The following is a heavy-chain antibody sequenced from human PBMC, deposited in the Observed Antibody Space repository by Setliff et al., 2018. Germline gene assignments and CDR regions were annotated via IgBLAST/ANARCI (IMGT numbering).Heavy chain of an antibody. J-gene: IGHJ3*02. V-gene: IGHV4-39*07. D-gene: IGHD3-16*01. CDR2: IYHSGST. CDR3: ARDGGGDSDAFDI. CDR1: GGSISSSSYY. Sequence: SETLSLTCTVSGGSISSSSYYWGWIRQPPGKGLEWIGEIYHSGSTNYNPSLKSRVTISVDKSKNQFSLKLSSVTAADTAVYYCARDGGGDSDAFDIWGQGTMVTVSS.